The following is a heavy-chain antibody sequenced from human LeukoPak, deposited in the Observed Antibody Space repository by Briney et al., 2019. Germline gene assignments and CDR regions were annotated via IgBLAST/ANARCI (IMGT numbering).Heavy chain of an antibody. Sequence: ASAKVSCKASGYTFTSYYMHWVRQAPGQGLEWMGIINPSGGSTSYAQKFQGRVTMTRDTSTSTVYMELSSLRSEDTAVYYCARVGSGYSYGSPFDYWGQGTLVTVSS. CDR3: ARVGSGYSYGSPFDY. V-gene: IGHV1-46*01. J-gene: IGHJ4*02. D-gene: IGHD5-18*01. CDR1: GYTFTSYY. CDR2: INPSGGST.